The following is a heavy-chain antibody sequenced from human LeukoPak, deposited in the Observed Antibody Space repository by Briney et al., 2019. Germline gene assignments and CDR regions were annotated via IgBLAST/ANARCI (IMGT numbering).Heavy chain of an antibody. J-gene: IGHJ3*01. D-gene: IGHD5-18*01. CDR3: ARVDEDTAIL. CDR2: IYYSGST. Sequence: SETLSPTCTVSGGSTSSYYWSWIRQPPGKGLEWIGYIYYSGSTNYNPSLKSRVTISVDTSKNQFSLKLSSVTAADTAVYYCARVDEDTAILWGQGTMVTVSS. CDR1: GGSTSSYY. V-gene: IGHV4-59*01.